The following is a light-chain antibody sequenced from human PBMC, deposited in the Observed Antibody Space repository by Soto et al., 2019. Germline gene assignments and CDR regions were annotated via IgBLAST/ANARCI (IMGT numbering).Light chain of an antibody. CDR3: SSYSRTISHVF. J-gene: IGLJ2*01. Sequence: QSALTQPASVSGSPGQSITISCTGTSSDVGSSNYVSWYQQHPDNAPKLIISEVNNRPSGVSHRFSGSKSGNMASLTISGLQPEDEAYYYCSSYSRTISHVFFGGGTKVTVL. V-gene: IGLV2-14*01. CDR1: SSDVGSSNY. CDR2: EVN.